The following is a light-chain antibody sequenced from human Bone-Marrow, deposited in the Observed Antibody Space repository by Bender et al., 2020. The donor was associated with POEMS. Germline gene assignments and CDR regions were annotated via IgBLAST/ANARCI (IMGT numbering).Light chain of an antibody. CDR1: SRDVGGYEY. J-gene: IGLJ1*01. V-gene: IGLV2-8*01. CDR2: EVS. Sequence: QSALTQPPSASGSPGQSVTLSCTGTSRDVGGYEYVSWYQQHPGKAPKLIIYEVSKRPSGVPDRFSGSKSGNTASLTVSGLQADDEADYYCNSYAGSDIVCVFGTGTKVTVL. CDR3: NSYAGSDIVCV.